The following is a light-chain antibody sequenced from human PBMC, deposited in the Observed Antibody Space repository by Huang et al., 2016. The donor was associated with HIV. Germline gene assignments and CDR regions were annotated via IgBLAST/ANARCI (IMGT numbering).Light chain of an antibody. V-gene: IGKV1-16*02. Sequence: DIQMTQSPSLLSASVGESVTITCRASQGIDDYLDWLQQKPGKAPRSLIYAASRLTDGVPSKVIGSGSGTDFTLTISDLQPEDFATYYRHQYHSHPITFGQGTRL. CDR3: HQYHSHPIT. CDR1: QGIDDY. CDR2: AAS. J-gene: IGKJ5*01.